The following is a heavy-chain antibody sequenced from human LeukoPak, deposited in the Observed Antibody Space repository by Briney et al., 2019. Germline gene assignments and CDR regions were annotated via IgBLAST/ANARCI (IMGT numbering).Heavy chain of an antibody. CDR1: GFTFSSYG. CDR3: AKGLRYSDN. V-gene: IGHV3-30*18. CDR2: ISYDGSNK. J-gene: IGHJ4*02. D-gene: IGHD3-9*01. Sequence: PGRSLRLSCAASGFTFSSYGMHWVRHAPGKGLEWVAVISYDGSNKYYADSVKGRFTISRDNSKNTLYLQMNSLRAEDTAVYYCAKGLRYSDNWGQGTLVTVSS.